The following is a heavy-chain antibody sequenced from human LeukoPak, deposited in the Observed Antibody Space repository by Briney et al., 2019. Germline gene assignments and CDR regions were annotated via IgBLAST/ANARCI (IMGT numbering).Heavy chain of an antibody. CDR3: ARQGSGFWYFDL. J-gene: IGHJ2*01. D-gene: IGHD2-15*01. Sequence: PSETLSLTRTVSGGSISSYYWSWIRQPPGKGLEWIGYIYYSGSTNYNPSLKSRVTISVDTSKNQFSLKLSSVTAADTAVYYCARQGSGFWYFDLWGRGTLVTVSS. CDR2: IYYSGST. CDR1: GGSISSYY. V-gene: IGHV4-59*08.